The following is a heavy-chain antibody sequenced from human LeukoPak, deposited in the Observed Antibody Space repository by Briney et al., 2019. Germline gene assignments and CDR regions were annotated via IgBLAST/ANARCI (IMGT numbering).Heavy chain of an antibody. V-gene: IGHV4-4*07. CDR1: GGSISSYY. CDR3: ARGSPIAAAGTIYYYYYYMDV. CDR2: IYTSGST. J-gene: IGHJ6*03. Sequence: SETLSLACTGSGGSISSYYWSWIRQPAGKGLEWIGRIYTSGSTNYNPSLKSRVTMSVDTSKNQFSLKLSSVTAADTAVYYCARGSPIAAAGTIYYYYYYMDVWGKGTTVTVSS. D-gene: IGHD6-13*01.